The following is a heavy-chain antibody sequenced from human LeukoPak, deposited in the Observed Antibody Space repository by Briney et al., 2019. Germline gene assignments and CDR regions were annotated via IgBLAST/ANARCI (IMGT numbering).Heavy chain of an antibody. Sequence: PSETLSLTCTVSGGSISSSSYYWGWIRQPPGKGLEWIGSIYYSGSTYYNPSLKSRVTISVDTSKNQFSLKLSSVTAADTAVYYCARDLGSSSGRTDFDYWGQGTLVTVSS. V-gene: IGHV4-39*07. J-gene: IGHJ4*02. CDR3: ARDLGSSSGRTDFDY. CDR2: IYYSGST. CDR1: GGSISSSSYY. D-gene: IGHD6-6*01.